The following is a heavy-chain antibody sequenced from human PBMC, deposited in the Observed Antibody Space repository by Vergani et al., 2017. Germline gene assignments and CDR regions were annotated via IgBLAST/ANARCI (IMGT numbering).Heavy chain of an antibody. D-gene: IGHD4-23*01. V-gene: IGHV1-69*02. CDR1: GGTFGSHT. CDR3: ARVTTTVVTPGYNWFDP. Sequence: QVQLVQSGAEVKKPGSSVKVSCRASGGTFGSHTISWVRQAPGQGLEWVGRVIPHLEITTLAQHLQGRVIITADKSTDTAYMELISLRPEDTAVYYCARVTTTVVTPGYNWFDPWGQGTLVTVSS. CDR2: VIPHLEIT. J-gene: IGHJ5*02.